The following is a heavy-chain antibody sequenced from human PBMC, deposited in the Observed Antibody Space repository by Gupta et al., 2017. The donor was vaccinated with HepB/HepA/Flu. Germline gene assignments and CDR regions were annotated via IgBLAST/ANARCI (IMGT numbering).Heavy chain of an antibody. CDR1: GFSFSAYG. CDR2: ISTSSNYI. CDR3: SYEGSAFDF. J-gene: IGHJ3*01. V-gene: IGHV3-21*01. Sequence: EVQLEESGGGLVRPGGSLRLSCAASGFSFSAYGMNWVRQAPGKGLEWVSYISTSSNYIYYADSVKGRFTMSRDNAINSVFLQMDSLRAEDTAVYYCSYEGSAFDFWGLGTLVTVSS. D-gene: IGHD3-10*01.